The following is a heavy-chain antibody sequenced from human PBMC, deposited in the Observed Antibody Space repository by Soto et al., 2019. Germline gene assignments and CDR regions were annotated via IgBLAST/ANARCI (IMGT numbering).Heavy chain of an antibody. Sequence: GESLKISCKGSGYSFTSYSIGWVRQMPGKGLEWMGIIYPGDSDTRYSPSFQGQVTISADKSISTAYLQWSSLKASDTAMYYCARQPYSSSWYSYNWFDPWGQGTLVTVSS. V-gene: IGHV5-51*01. D-gene: IGHD6-13*01. CDR1: GYSFTSYS. CDR3: ARQPYSSSWYSYNWFDP. CDR2: IYPGDSDT. J-gene: IGHJ5*02.